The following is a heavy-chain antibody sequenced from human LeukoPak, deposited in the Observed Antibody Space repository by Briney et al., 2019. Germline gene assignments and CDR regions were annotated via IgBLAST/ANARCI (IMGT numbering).Heavy chain of an antibody. CDR2: MNPNSGNT. D-gene: IGHD3-16*02. CDR1: GYTFTSYD. J-gene: IGHJ4*02. Sequence: ASVKVSCKASGYTFTSYDINWVRQATGQGLEWMGWMNPNSGNTGYAQRFQGRVTMTRNTSISTAYMELSSLRSEDTAVYYCARIGLRGVIISRPLDYWGQGTLVTVSS. V-gene: IGHV1-8*01. CDR3: ARIGLRGVIISRPLDY.